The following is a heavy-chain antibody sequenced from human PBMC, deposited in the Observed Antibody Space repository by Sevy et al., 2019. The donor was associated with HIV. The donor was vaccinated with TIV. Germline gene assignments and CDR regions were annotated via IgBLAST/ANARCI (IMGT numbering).Heavy chain of an antibody. J-gene: IGHJ6*02. V-gene: IGHV4-59*01. CDR2: IYYTRST. CDR1: GDSISGYY. CDR3: ARGRPDYYYGMDV. Sequence: SETLSLTCNVSGDSISGYYWSWIRQPPGKGLEWIGYIYYTRSTNYNPSLKSRVTISKDTSKNQVSLKRSSVIVADTAVYYCARGRPDYYYGMDVWGQGTTVTVSS.